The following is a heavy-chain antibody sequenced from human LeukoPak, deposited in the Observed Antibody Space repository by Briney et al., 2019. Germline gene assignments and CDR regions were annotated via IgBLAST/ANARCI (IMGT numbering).Heavy chain of an antibody. J-gene: IGHJ4*02. CDR2: MNPNSGNT. Sequence: GASVTVSCTASGYTFTIYDINWVRQATGQGLEWMGWMNPNSGNTGYAQKFQGRVTITRNTSISTAYMELSSLRSEDTAVYYCARGTEYYGSGSYPDYWGQGTLVTVSS. V-gene: IGHV1-8*03. D-gene: IGHD3-10*01. CDR1: GYTFTIYD. CDR3: ARGTEYYGSGSYPDY.